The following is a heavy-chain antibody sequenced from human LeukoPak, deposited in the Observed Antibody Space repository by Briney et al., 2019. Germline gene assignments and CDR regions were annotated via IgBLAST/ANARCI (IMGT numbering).Heavy chain of an antibody. CDR1: GGSISSSSYY. J-gene: IGHJ3*02. V-gene: IGHV4-39*07. Sequence: SETLSLTCTVSGGSISSSSYYWGWIRQPPGKGLEWIGSIYYSGSTYYNPSLKSRVTISVDTSKNQFSLKLSSVTAADTAVYYCARDTPAQRTDAFDIWGQGTVVTVSS. CDR2: IYYSGST. CDR3: ARDTPAQRTDAFDI. D-gene: IGHD6-25*01.